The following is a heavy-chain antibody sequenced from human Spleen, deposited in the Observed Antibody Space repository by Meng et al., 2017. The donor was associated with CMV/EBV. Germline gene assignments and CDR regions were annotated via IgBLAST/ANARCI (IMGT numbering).Heavy chain of an antibody. J-gene: IGHJ3*02. CDR3: ARDHLRFLEWLLPGDAFDI. V-gene: IGHV3-30-3*01. Sequence: GGSLRLSCAASGFNFGAYGIHWVRQAPGKGLEWLSLISYDGTNAYYAASVKGRFTITRDNSKNTLYLQMNSLRAEDTAVYYCARDHLRFLEWLLPGDAFDIWGQGTMVTVSS. CDR2: ISYDGTNA. D-gene: IGHD3-3*01. CDR1: GFNFGAYG.